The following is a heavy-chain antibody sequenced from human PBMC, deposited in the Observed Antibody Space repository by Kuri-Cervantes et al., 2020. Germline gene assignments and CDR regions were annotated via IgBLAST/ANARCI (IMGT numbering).Heavy chain of an antibody. J-gene: IGHJ3*02. CDR3: AKGGGDIVVVPAAKRKNAFDI. V-gene: IGHV4-39*07. D-gene: IGHD2-2*01. CDR1: GGSISSSSYY. CDR2: IYYSGST. Sequence: ESLKISCTVSGGSISSSSYYWGWIRQPPGKGLEWIGSIYYSGSTYYNPSLKSRVTISVDTSKNQFSLKLSSVTAADTAVYYCAKGGGDIVVVPAAKRKNAFDIWGQGTMVTVSS.